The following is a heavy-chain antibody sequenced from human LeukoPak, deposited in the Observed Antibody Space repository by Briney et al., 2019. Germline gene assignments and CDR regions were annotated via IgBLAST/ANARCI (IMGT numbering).Heavy chain of an antibody. CDR1: GDSVSSSSYY. Sequence: MPSETLSLTCTVSGDSVSSSSYYWGWIRQPPGKGLEWIGSIYDSGSTYYNPSLKSRVTISVDTSKNQFFLKIDSLTAADTAVYYCARHVPPPVNEMDYWGQGTLVAVSS. J-gene: IGHJ4*02. CDR2: IYDSGST. V-gene: IGHV4-39*01. D-gene: IGHD2-8*01. CDR3: ARHVPPPVNEMDY.